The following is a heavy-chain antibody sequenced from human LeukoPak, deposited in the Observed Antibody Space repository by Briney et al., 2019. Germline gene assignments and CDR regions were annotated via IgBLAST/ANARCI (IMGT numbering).Heavy chain of an antibody. D-gene: IGHD3-10*01. CDR2: INAGNDNT. J-gene: IGHJ6*02. Sequence: ASVKVSCKASGYTFTSYAMHWVRQAPGQRLEWMGWINAGNDNTKYSQNFQDRVTFTRDTSASTAYMELSSLRLEDTAVYYCAREITMVRGVRPYGMDVWGQGTTVTVS. CDR1: GYTFTSYA. CDR3: AREITMVRGVRPYGMDV. V-gene: IGHV1-3*01.